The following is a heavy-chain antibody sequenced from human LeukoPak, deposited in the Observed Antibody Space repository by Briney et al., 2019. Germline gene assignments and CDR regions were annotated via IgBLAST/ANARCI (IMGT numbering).Heavy chain of an antibody. CDR1: GGSISTNNW. Sequence: PSETLSLTCAVSGGSISTNNWWSWVRQPPGKGLEWIGEVYHSGGTNYNPSLKSRVTISVGKSKNQFSLNLSSVTAADTAVYYCAREDAHCSGGSCYSWFDPWGQGTLVTVSS. V-gene: IGHV4-4*02. D-gene: IGHD2-15*01. J-gene: IGHJ5*02. CDR2: VYHSGGT. CDR3: AREDAHCSGGSCYSWFDP.